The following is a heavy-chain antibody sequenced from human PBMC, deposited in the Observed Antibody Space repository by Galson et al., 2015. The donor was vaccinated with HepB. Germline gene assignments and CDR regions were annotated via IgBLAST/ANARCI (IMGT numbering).Heavy chain of an antibody. D-gene: IGHD6-19*01. V-gene: IGHV3-7*01. Sequence: SLRLSCAASGFTFSAAWMNWVRQAPGKGLEWVATIDPDGSGRYYVDSVKGRFSISRDNTRNSLSLQVSSLRAEDTAVYYCARRASAVWHYGDYWGQGTLVTVAS. J-gene: IGHJ4*02. CDR2: IDPDGSGR. CDR1: GFTFSAAW. CDR3: ARRASAVWHYGDY.